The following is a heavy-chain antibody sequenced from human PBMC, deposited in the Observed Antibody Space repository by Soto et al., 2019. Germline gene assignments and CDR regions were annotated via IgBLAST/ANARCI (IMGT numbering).Heavy chain of an antibody. Sequence: QVQLVESGGGVVQPGRSLRLSCAASGFTFSSYAMHWVRQAPGKGLEWVAVISYDGSNKYYADSVKGRFTISRGNSKNTLYLQMNSLRAEDTAVYYCARGGYYGSGSYYNYPDPYYYGMDVWGQGPTVTVSS. V-gene: IGHV3-30-3*01. D-gene: IGHD3-10*01. J-gene: IGHJ6*02. CDR1: GFTFSSYA. CDR3: ARGGYYGSGSYYNYPDPYYYGMDV. CDR2: ISYDGSNK.